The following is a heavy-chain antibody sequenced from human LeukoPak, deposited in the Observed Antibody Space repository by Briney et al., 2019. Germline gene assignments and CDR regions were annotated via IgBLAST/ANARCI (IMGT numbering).Heavy chain of an antibody. V-gene: IGHV3-48*03. Sequence: PGGSLRLSCAASGFTFSSYEMNWVRQAPGKGLEWVSYISSSGSTIYYADSVKGRFTISRDNAKNSLYLQMNSLRAEDTAVYYCARDLGYGDPRGNYWGQGTLVTVSS. CDR3: ARDLGYGDPRGNY. D-gene: IGHD4-17*01. CDR1: GFTFSSYE. J-gene: IGHJ4*02. CDR2: ISSSGSTI.